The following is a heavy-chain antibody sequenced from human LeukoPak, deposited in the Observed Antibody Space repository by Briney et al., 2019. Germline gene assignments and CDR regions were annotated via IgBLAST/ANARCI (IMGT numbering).Heavy chain of an antibody. CDR1: GFTFSSYA. J-gene: IGHJ4*02. CDR3: VRGRYSGYDYSYFDY. D-gene: IGHD5-12*01. Sequence: GGSLRLSCAASGFTFSSYAMHWVRQAPGKGLEYVSAISSNGGSTYYANSVKGRFTISRDNSKNTLYLQMGSLRAEDMAVYYCVRGRYSGYDYSYFDYWGQGTLVTVSS. V-gene: IGHV3-64*01. CDR2: ISSNGGST.